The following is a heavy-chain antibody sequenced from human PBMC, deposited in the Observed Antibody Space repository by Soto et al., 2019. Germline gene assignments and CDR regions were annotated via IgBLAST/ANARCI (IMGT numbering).Heavy chain of an antibody. CDR2: ISYSGST. CDR3: ARSRYSSGWYSS. J-gene: IGHJ5*02. D-gene: IGHD6-19*01. V-gene: IGHV4-59*01. CDR1: GGSINNFY. Sequence: SETLSLTCTVSGGSINNFYWSWIRQPPGKGLECIGYISYSGSTNYNPSLKSRVIISVDTYKNQFSLELTSVTAADTAIYYCARSRYSSGWYSSWGQGALVTV.